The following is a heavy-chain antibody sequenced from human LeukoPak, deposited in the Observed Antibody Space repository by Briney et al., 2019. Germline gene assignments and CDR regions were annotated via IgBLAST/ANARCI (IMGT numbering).Heavy chain of an antibody. CDR1: GYTFTSYA. D-gene: IGHD5-18*01. J-gene: IGHJ3*02. CDR2: INAGNGNT. V-gene: IGHV1-3*03. Sequence: ASVKVSCKASGYTFTSYAMHWVRQAPGQRLEWMGWINAGNGNTKYSQEFQGRVTITRDTSASTAYMELSSLRSEDMAVYYCAIQPWFSSAFDIWGQGTVVTVSS. CDR3: AIQPWFSSAFDI.